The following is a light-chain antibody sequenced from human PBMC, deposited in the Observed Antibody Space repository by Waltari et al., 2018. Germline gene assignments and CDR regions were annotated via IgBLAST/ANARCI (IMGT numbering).Light chain of an antibody. CDR3: LQRNSWPLT. CDR2: DAS. Sequence: IVLTQSPATLSLSPGERATLSCRASQSVSSYLAWYQQKPGQAPRLLIYDASNRATGIPSRFSCSGSGTDFTLTISSLEPEDFAVYYCLQRNSWPLTFGGGTKVEIK. J-gene: IGKJ4*01. V-gene: IGKV3-11*01. CDR1: QSVSSY.